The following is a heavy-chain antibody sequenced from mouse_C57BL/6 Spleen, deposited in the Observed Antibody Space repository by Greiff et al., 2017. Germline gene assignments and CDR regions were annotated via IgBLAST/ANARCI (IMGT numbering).Heavy chain of an antibody. Sequence: VQLQQSGAELVRPGASVKLSCTASGFNIKDDYMHWVKPRPEQGLEWIGWIDPENGDTEYASKFQGKATITADTSSNTAYLQLSSLTSEDTAVYYCTSITTVVAHFDYWGQGTTLTVSS. D-gene: IGHD1-1*01. CDR2: IDPENGDT. J-gene: IGHJ2*01. CDR1: GFNIKDDY. CDR3: TSITTVVAHFDY. V-gene: IGHV14-4*01.